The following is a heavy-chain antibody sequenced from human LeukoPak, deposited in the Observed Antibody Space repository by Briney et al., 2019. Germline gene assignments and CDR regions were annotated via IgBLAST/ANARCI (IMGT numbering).Heavy chain of an antibody. V-gene: IGHV3-7*01. CDR2: IKQDGREK. D-gene: IGHD6-19*01. Sequence: GGSLRLSCAASGFTFSSYWLSWVRQPPRKGLEWVANIKQDGREKYYVDSVKGRFTISRDNAKNSLYLQMNSLRAEDTAVYYCARVSSGWYVDYWGQGTLVTVSS. J-gene: IGHJ4*02. CDR1: GFTFSSYW. CDR3: ARVSSGWYVDY.